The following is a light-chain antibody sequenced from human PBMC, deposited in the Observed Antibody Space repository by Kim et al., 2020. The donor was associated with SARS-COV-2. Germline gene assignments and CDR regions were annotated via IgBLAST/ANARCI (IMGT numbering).Light chain of an antibody. CDR2: GVS. V-gene: IGKV3-11*01. CDR1: QNVRNY. Sequence: EIVLTQSPATLSLSPGERATLSCRASQNVRNYLGWYQQKPGQAPRLLIYGVSNRVAGIPARFSGSGSGTDFTLTISSLESEDFAVYYCQQRSTWPGTFGRGTKVDIK. CDR3: QQRSTWPGT. J-gene: IGKJ1*01.